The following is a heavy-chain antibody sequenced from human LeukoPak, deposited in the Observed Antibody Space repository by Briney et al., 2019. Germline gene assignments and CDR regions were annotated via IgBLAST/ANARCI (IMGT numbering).Heavy chain of an antibody. CDR2: ISYDGSNK. V-gene: IGHV3-30*04. J-gene: IGHJ4*02. Sequence: GGSLRLSCAASGFTFSSYAMHWVRQAPGKGLEWVAVISYDGSNKYYADSVKGRFTISRDNSKNTLYLQMNSLRAEDTAVYYCARDSNWNDGGFDYWGQGTLVTVSA. CDR3: ARDSNWNDGGFDY. CDR1: GFTFSSYA. D-gene: IGHD1-20*01.